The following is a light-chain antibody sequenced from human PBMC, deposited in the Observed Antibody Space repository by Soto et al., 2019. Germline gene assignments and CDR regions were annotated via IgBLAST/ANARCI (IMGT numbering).Light chain of an antibody. Sequence: EIVLTQSPGTLSLSPGERATLSCRASQSVGSTYLAWYQQKPGQTPRLLIYGASSRATGIPDRFSGSGSGTDFTLTISRLEPEDFAVYYCQLYGSSITFGQGTRLEIK. CDR1: QSVGSTY. J-gene: IGKJ5*01. CDR2: GAS. V-gene: IGKV3-20*01. CDR3: QLYGSSIT.